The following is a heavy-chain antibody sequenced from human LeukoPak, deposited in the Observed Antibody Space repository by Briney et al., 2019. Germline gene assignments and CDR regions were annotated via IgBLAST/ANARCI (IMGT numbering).Heavy chain of an antibody. Sequence: GRSLRLSCAASGFTFSSYAMHWVRQAPGKGLEWVAVISYDGSNKYYADSVKGRFTISRDNSKNTLYLQMNSLRAEDTAVYYCVRDPERHYYYYGMDVWGQGTTVTVSS. CDR2: ISYDGSNK. J-gene: IGHJ6*02. V-gene: IGHV3-30-3*01. CDR1: GFTFSSYA. D-gene: IGHD1-1*01. CDR3: VRDPERHYYYYGMDV.